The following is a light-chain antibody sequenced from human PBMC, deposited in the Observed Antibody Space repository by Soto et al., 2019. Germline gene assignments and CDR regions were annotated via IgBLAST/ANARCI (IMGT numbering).Light chain of an antibody. Sequence: DIQMTQSPSSLSASVGDRVTITCLASQSISSYLNWYQQKPGKAPKLLIYAASSLQSGVPSRFSGSGSGTDFTHTISSLQPEDFATYYCQQSYSTPLTFGGGTKVDIK. CDR3: QQSYSTPLT. CDR2: AAS. J-gene: IGKJ4*01. CDR1: QSISSY. V-gene: IGKV1-39*01.